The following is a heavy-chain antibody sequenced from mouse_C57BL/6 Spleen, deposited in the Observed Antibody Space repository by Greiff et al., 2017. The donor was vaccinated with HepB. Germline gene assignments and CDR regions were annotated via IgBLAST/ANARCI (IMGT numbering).Heavy chain of an antibody. CDR1: GYTFTSYW. V-gene: IGHV1-55*01. D-gene: IGHD4-1*01. CDR3: ARRLGRYFDV. Sequence: VQLQQPGAELVKPGASVKMSCKASGYTFTSYWITWVKQRPGQGLEWVGDIYPGSGSTNYNEKFKSKATLTVDTASSTAYMQLSSLTSEDSAVYYCARRLGRYFDVWGTGTTVTVSS. CDR2: IYPGSGST. J-gene: IGHJ1*03.